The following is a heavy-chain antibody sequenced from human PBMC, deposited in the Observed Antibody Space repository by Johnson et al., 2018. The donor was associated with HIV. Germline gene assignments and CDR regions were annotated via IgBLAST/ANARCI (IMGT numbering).Heavy chain of an antibody. J-gene: IGHJ3*02. CDR1: GFTVSSNY. Sequence: VQLVESGGGLVQPGRSLRRSCAASGFTVSSNYMNWVRQAPGKGLERVALLYSGGNTSYVDSAKGRFTISRDNSKNTLYLQMNSLRGEDTAVYYCATSLAATGAFDIWGQGTKVTVSS. CDR2: LYSGGNT. D-gene: IGHD6-25*01. V-gene: IGHV3-66*01. CDR3: ATSLAATGAFDI.